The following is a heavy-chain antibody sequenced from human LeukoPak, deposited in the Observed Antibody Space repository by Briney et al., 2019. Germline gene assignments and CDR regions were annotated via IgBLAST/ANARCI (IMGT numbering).Heavy chain of an antibody. CDR1: GLTFTSYG. CDR3: ARDQWILRGSYWFDF. CDR2: IGVYNGNT. J-gene: IGHJ4*02. V-gene: IGHV1-18*04. Sequence: ASVKVSCKTSGLTFTSYGIAWVRQAPGQGLEWMGWIGVYNGNTSKAQNLQGRVTMTTDPSTSTAYLELRSLRSDDTAVYYCARDQWILRGSYWFDFWGQGTLVTVTS. D-gene: IGHD1-26*01.